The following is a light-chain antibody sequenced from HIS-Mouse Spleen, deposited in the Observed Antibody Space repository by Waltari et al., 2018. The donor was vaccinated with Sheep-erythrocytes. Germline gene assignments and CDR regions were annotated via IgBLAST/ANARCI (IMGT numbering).Light chain of an antibody. V-gene: IGKV1D-13*01. CDR2: DAS. CDR1: QGISSA. Sequence: AIQLTQSPSSLSASVGDRVTITCRASQGISSALAWYQQKPGKAPKLLIYDASSLESGVPSRFSGSGSGTYFTLTISSLQPEDFPTYYCQQFNNYPRTFGQGTKVEIK. J-gene: IGKJ1*01. CDR3: QQFNNYPRT.